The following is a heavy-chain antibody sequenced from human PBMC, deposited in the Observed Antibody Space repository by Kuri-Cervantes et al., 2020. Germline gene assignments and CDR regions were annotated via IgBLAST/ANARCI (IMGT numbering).Heavy chain of an antibody. Sequence: GGSLRLSCAASGFTFSSYAMHWVRQAPGKGLEWVSGISWNSGSIGYADSVKGRFTISRDNTKNSLYLQMNSLRAEDTAVYYCAKAGGGIAALDYWGQGTLVTVSS. CDR2: ISWNSGSI. CDR3: AKAGGGIAALDY. D-gene: IGHD6-25*01. J-gene: IGHJ4*02. CDR1: GFTFSSYA. V-gene: IGHV3-9*01.